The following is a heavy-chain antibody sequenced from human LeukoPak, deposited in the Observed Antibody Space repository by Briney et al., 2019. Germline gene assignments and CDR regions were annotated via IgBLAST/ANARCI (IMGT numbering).Heavy chain of an antibody. CDR3: ARDNTGPGIAAAGTFDFDY. Sequence: ASVKVSCKASGYTFTGYYMHWARQAPGQGLEWMGWINPNSGGTNYAQKFQGRVTMTRDTSISTAYMELSRLRSDDTAVYYCARDNTGPGIAAAGTFDFDYWGQGTLVTVSS. CDR1: GYTFTGYY. CDR2: INPNSGGT. D-gene: IGHD6-13*01. V-gene: IGHV1-2*02. J-gene: IGHJ4*02.